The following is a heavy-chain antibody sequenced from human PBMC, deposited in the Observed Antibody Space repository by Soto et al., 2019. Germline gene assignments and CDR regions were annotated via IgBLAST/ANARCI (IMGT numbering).Heavy chain of an antibody. CDR1: GFTFSSYA. J-gene: IGHJ6*02. CDR2: ISGSGGST. D-gene: IGHD2-15*01. Sequence: GGSLRLSCAASGFTFSSYAMSWVRQAPGKGLEWVSAISGSGGSTYYADSVKGRFTISRDNSKNTLYLQMNSLRAEDTAVYYCAKAPGYCSGGSCLGKGRYYYYGMDVWGQGTTVTVSS. V-gene: IGHV3-23*01. CDR3: AKAPGYCSGGSCLGKGRYYYYGMDV.